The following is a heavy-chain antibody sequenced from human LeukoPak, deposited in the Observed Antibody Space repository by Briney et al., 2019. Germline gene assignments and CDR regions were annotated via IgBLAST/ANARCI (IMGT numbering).Heavy chain of an antibody. CDR1: GFTFSSYG. CDR2: ISYDGSNE. Sequence: PGGSLRLSCAASGFTFSSYGMHWVRQAPGKGLEWVAVISYDGSNEYYADSVKGRFTISRDNSKNTLYLQMNSLRAEDTAVYYCAKDATTASDPYYYDSSGYQDYWGQGTLVTVSS. D-gene: IGHD3-22*01. V-gene: IGHV3-30*18. J-gene: IGHJ4*02. CDR3: AKDATTASDPYYYDSSGYQDY.